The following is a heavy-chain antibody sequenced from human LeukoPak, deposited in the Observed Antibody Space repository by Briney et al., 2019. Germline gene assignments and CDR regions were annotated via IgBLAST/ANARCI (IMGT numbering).Heavy chain of an antibody. CDR3: ARRLSSWYSFDY. Sequence: PETLSLTCTVSGGSLTHYHWSWIRPPPGTGLEWIGYIYYSGSTNYHPSLRSRAPIPVDTPKNQFSLQLSSVTAAATAVYYWARRLSSWYSFDYWGRGTLVTVSS. D-gene: IGHD6-13*01. CDR2: IYYSGST. V-gene: IGHV4-59*08. CDR1: GGSLTHYH. J-gene: IGHJ4*02.